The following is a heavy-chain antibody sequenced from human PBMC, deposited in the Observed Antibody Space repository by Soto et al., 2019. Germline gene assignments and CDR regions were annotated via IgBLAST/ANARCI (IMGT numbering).Heavy chain of an antibody. CDR1: GGSVTSASYY. D-gene: IGHD5-18*01. Sequence: QVQLQESGPGLVKPSETLSLTCSVSGGSVTSASYYWSWIRQPPGKGLEWIAYIYSGGNTNYNPPLRTRLTLSVHTSKNQFSLKLTSVTAADTAVYYWARQSRSDGYKRSRWGQGTLFTVS. CDR2: IYSGGNT. V-gene: IGHV4-61*01. CDR3: ARQSRSDGYKRSR. J-gene: IGHJ4*02.